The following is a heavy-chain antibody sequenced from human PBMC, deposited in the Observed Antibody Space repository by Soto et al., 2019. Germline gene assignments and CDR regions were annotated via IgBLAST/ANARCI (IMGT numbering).Heavy chain of an antibody. Sequence: SETLSLTCVVSGNSISTTNWWSWVRQSPGKGLEWIGEIYHSGSTNYNPSLKSRVTISVDKSKNQFSLRLSSVTAADTAVYYCARDVGYHYDGSPSGQFDFWGQGTLVTVSS. J-gene: IGHJ4*02. CDR3: ARDVGYHYDGSPSGQFDF. V-gene: IGHV4-4*02. D-gene: IGHD3-22*01. CDR1: GNSISTTNW. CDR2: IYHSGST.